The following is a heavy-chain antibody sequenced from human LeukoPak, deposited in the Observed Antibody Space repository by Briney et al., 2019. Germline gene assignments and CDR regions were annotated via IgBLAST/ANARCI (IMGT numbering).Heavy chain of an antibody. CDR2: IIPIFGTA. CDR3: ARDPTPVGIYYYYYMDV. J-gene: IGHJ6*03. V-gene: IGHV1-69*13. D-gene: IGHD2-15*01. CDR1: GYTFTNYG. Sequence: ASVKVSCKASGYTFTNYGVSWVRQAPGQGLEWMGGIIPIFGTANYAQKFQGRVTITADESTSTAYMELRSLRSDDTAVYYCARDPTPVGIYYYYYMDVWGKGTTVTVSS.